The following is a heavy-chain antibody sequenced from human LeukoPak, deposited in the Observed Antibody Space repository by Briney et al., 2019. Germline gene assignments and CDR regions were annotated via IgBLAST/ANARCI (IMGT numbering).Heavy chain of an antibody. CDR1: GYTFTSYD. Sequence: GASVKVSCKASGYTFTSYDINWVRQATGQGLEWMGWMNPNSGNTGYAQKFQGRVTITRNTSISTAYMELSSLRSEDTAVYYCAIYSSSSPFDYWGQGTLVTVSS. D-gene: IGHD6-6*01. J-gene: IGHJ4*02. CDR3: AIYSSSSPFDY. V-gene: IGHV1-8*03. CDR2: MNPNSGNT.